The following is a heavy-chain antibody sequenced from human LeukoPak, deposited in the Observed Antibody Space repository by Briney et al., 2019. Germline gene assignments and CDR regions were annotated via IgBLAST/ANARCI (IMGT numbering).Heavy chain of an antibody. J-gene: IGHJ4*02. CDR3: ASGVRGVIRFDY. D-gene: IGHD3-10*01. V-gene: IGHV4-31*03. CDR2: IYYSGST. Sequence: PSETLSLTCTVSGGSISSGGYYWSWIRQHPEKGLEWIGYIYYSGSTYYNPSLKSRVTISVDTSKNRFSLKLSSVTAADTAVYYCASGVRGVIRFDYWGQGTLVTVSS. CDR1: GGSISSGGYY.